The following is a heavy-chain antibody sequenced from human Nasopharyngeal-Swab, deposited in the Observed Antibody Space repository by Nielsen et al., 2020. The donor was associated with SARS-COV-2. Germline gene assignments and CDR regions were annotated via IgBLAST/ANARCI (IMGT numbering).Heavy chain of an antibody. CDR2: IYYSGST. D-gene: IGHD3-10*01. V-gene: IGHV4-39*01. Sequence: PGKGLEWIGSIYYSGSTYYNPSLKSRVTISVDTSKNQFSLKLSSVTAADTAAYYCATRDYYGSGTMGIPFDYWGQGTLVTVSS. J-gene: IGHJ4*02. CDR3: ATRDYYGSGTMGIPFDY.